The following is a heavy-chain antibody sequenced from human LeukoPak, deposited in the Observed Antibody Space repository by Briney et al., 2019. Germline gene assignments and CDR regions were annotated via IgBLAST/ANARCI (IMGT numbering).Heavy chain of an antibody. D-gene: IGHD4-17*01. CDR3: ARASLTTGPFDY. Sequence: PGRSLRLSCAASGFTFSTYGVHWVRQAPGKGLVWVSRINSDGSSTSYADSVKGRFTISRDNAKNTLYLQMNSLRAEDTAVYYCARASLTTGPFDYWGQGTLVTVSS. J-gene: IGHJ4*02. CDR2: INSDGSST. CDR1: GFTFSTYG. V-gene: IGHV3-74*01.